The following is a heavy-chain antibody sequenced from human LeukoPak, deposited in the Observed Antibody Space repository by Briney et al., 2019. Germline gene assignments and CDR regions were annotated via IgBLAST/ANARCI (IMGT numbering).Heavy chain of an antibody. V-gene: IGHV3-7*04. Sequence: RSGGSLRLSCAASGFTFGNYWMSWVRQSPGRGLEWVANIDQDGSAEYYVDSVGGRFTVSRDNAKNSLYLQIDSLRAEDTAVYYCARADSYGSILDYWGRGTLVTVSS. CDR2: IDQDGSAE. J-gene: IGHJ4*02. CDR1: GFTFGNYW. CDR3: ARADSYGSILDY. D-gene: IGHD5-18*01.